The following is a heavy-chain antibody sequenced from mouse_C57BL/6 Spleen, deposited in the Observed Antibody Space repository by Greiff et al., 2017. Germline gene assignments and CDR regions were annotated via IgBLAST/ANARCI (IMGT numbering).Heavy chain of an antibody. Sequence: QVQLKQSGPELVKPGASVKISCKASGYAFSSSWMNWVKQRPGKGLEWIGRIYPGDGDTNYNGKFKGKATLTADKSSSTAYMELRSLTSEDSAVYFCAKTGFDYWGQGTTLTDSS. J-gene: IGHJ2*01. CDR1: GYAFSSSW. CDR2: IYPGDGDT. V-gene: IGHV1-82*01. D-gene: IGHD4-1*01. CDR3: AKTGFDY.